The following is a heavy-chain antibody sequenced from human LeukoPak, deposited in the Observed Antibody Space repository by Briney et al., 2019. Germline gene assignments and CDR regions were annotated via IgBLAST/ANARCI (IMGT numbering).Heavy chain of an antibody. CDR2: IYPDDSDT. J-gene: IGHJ5*02. V-gene: IGHV5-51*01. CDR1: GYTFTNSW. D-gene: IGHD3-10*01. CDR3: ARLQYMIYAGSGDYSIS. Sequence: GASLKISCQASGYTFTNSWIGWVRQKPGRGLEWMGVIYPDDSDTRYSPSFQGQVTISADKSINTAYLQWSSLKASDTAMYFCARLQYMIYAGSGDYSISWGQGTLVTVSS.